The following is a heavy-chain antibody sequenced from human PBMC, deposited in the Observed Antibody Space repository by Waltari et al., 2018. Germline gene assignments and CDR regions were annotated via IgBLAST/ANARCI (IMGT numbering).Heavy chain of an antibody. D-gene: IGHD3-10*01. CDR3: ARDSPYQLYERFGMDV. CDR1: VCSVTSGRYY. CDR2: ISYHGST. V-gene: IGHV4-61*01. Sequence: VQLQQSGPGLVNPSETLSLTCTVSVCSVTSGRYYWSWVRPPPGKGLEWIGYISYHGSTNYKASLKSRLAISVDTSKNQFSLRLNSVTAADTAVYYCARDSPYQLYERFGMDVWGQGTAVTVS. J-gene: IGHJ6*02.